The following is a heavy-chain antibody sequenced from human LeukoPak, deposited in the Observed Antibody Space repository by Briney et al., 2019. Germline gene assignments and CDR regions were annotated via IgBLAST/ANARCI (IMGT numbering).Heavy chain of an antibody. CDR1: GFTFSSYA. J-gene: IGHJ4*02. V-gene: IGHV3-30-3*01. CDR2: ISNDGINK. D-gene: IGHD3-10*01. Sequence: PGGSLRLSCAASGFTFSSYALHWVRQAPGKGLECVAIISNDGINKFYADSVKGRFTISRDNSKNTLYLQMNSLRAEDTAVYYCARGYYYGSGYFDYWGQGTLVTVSS. CDR3: ARGYYYGSGYFDY.